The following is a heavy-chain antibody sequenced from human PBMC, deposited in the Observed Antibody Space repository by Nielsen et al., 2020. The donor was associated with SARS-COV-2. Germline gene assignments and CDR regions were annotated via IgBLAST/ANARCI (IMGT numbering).Heavy chain of an antibody. CDR3: AREWDYGDRGWFDR. CDR1: GYTFTGYY. Sequence: ASVKVSCKASGYTFTGYYMHWVRQAPGQGLEWMGRINPKSGGTEYAQKFQGRVTMTRDTSISTGYMELSRLRSDDTAVYYCAREWDYGDRGWFDRWAQGTLVTVSS. D-gene: IGHD4-17*01. CDR2: INPKSGGT. J-gene: IGHJ5*02. V-gene: IGHV1-2*06.